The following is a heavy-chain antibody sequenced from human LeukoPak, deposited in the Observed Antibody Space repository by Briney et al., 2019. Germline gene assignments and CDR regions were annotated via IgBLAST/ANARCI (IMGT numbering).Heavy chain of an antibody. Sequence: GGSLRLSCAAFRFTFSTYWMTWVRQAPGKGLEWVANIKQDGSERYYVDSVKGRFTISRDNAKNLLYLQMNSLRAEDTAVYYCARADYDFWSGYYIDWGQGTLVTVSS. V-gene: IGHV3-7*03. CDR2: IKQDGSER. D-gene: IGHD3-3*01. CDR1: RFTFSTYW. J-gene: IGHJ4*02. CDR3: ARADYDFWSGYYID.